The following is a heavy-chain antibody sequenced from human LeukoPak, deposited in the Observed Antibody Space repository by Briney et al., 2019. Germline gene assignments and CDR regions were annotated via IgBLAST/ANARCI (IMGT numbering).Heavy chain of an antibody. CDR2: ISPYNGNT. Sequence: ASVKVSCKASGYTFTSYGISWVRQAPGQGLEWVGWISPYNGNTDYAQKLQGRVTMTTDTSTSTAYMELRSLRSDDTAVYYCARLYDSSGVDWYFDLWGRGTLVTVSS. V-gene: IGHV1-18*01. CDR3: ARLYDSSGVDWYFDL. D-gene: IGHD3-22*01. J-gene: IGHJ2*01. CDR1: GYTFTSYG.